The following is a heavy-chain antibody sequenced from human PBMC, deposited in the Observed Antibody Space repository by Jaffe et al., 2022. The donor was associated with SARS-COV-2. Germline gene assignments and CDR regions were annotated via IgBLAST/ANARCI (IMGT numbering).Heavy chain of an antibody. V-gene: IGHV5-51*01. CDR3: TRQIYSGSLRRFDP. Sequence: EQLVQSAAEVKKPGESLKISCKGSGYNFASYWIGWVRQVPGGPPEWMGTIYPGDSETVYSPSFEGQVTFSADKSHSIAYLQWSSLKGSDTAMYFCTRQIYSGSLRRFDPWGQGTQVIVSS. J-gene: IGHJ5*02. CDR1: GYNFASYW. D-gene: IGHD1-26*01. CDR2: IYPGDSET.